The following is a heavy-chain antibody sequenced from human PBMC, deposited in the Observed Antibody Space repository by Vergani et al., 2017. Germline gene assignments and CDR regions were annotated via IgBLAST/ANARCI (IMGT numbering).Heavy chain of an antibody. CDR3: AQSCSGCDLDLDF. J-gene: IGHJ4*02. D-gene: IGHD3-22*01. CDR2: IDWDDDK. CDR1: GFSLSTSAMC. Sequence: QVTLKESGPALVKPTQTLTLTCTFSGFSLSTSAMCVNWFRQPPGKALEWLARIDWDDDKYYSTSLKTRLTLSKDTSKNQVFLILTNMDPVDTATYYCAQSCSGCDLDLDFWGQGILVAVSS. V-gene: IGHV2-70*15.